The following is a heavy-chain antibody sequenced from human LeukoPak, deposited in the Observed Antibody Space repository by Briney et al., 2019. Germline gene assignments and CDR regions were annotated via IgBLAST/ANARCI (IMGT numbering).Heavy chain of an antibody. D-gene: IGHD2-15*01. CDR3: ARGSSFDGYCSAGACDAGYYDA. Sequence: PSETLSLTCAVYGESFSAYFWSWIRQAPGKPLEYIGEINHRGSSHYNPSLKTRVTLSVDTSKNQFSLRLTSVTAADTAVYFCARGSSFDGYCSAGACDAGYYDAWGQGTPVTVSS. CDR1: GESFSAYF. J-gene: IGHJ5*02. CDR2: INHRGSS. V-gene: IGHV4-34*01.